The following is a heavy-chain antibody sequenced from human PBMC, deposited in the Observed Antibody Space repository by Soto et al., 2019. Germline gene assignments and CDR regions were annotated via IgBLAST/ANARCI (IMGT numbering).Heavy chain of an antibody. CDR3: AKEPRSNGYFDL. CDR2: ISGSAGKT. D-gene: IGHD3-16*01. CDR1: GFTFSTYA. Sequence: EVQLLESGGDLVQPGGSLRLSCAASGFTFSTYAMTWVRQAPGKGLEGVSAISGSAGKTYYADSVKGRFTISRDNSKNTLYLQMNSLRADDTAVYYCAKEPRSNGYFDLWGRGTLVTVSS. J-gene: IGHJ2*01. V-gene: IGHV3-23*01.